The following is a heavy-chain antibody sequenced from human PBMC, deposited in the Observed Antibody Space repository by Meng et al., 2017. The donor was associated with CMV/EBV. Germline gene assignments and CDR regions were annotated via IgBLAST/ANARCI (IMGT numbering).Heavy chain of an antibody. CDR3: ARDLSFGSFDY. V-gene: IGHV4-31*03. CDR1: GGSIRSGVSS. D-gene: IGHD3-10*01. CDR2: IYYSGDT. J-gene: IGHJ4*02. Sequence: CTVSGGSIRSGVSSWSWIRQHPGKGLEWIGYIYYSGDTYYTPSLKSRVTISADTSKNQFSLKLSSVTAADTAVYYCARDLSFGSFDYWGQGTLVTVSS.